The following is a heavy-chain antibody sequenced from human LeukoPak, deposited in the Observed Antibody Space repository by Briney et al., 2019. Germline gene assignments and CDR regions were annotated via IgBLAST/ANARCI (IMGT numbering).Heavy chain of an antibody. J-gene: IGHJ4*02. V-gene: IGHV3-74*01. D-gene: IGHD5-18*01. CDR1: GFTLSSYW. CDR2: INSDGRTP. CDR3: ARGGGYSYGPIVY. Sequence: PGGSLRLSCAASGFTLSSYWMHWVRQAPGKGLVWVSRINSDGRTPTYADSVKGRFTISRDNAKNTLYLQMNSLRAEDTAVYYCARGGGYSYGPIVYWGQGTLVTVSS.